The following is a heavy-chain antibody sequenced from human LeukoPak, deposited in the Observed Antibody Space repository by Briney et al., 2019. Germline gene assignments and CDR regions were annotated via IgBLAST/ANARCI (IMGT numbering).Heavy chain of an antibody. CDR3: ASNDFWSGSGPYYFDY. J-gene: IGHJ4*02. CDR1: GYTFTSYG. V-gene: IGHV1-18*01. D-gene: IGHD3-3*01. CDR2: ISAYNGNT. Sequence: ASVKVSCKASGYTFTSYGISWVRQAPGQGLEWMGWISAYNGNTNYAQKLQGRVTTTTDTSTSTAYMELRSLRSDDTAVYYCASNDFWSGSGPYYFDYWGQGTLVTVSS.